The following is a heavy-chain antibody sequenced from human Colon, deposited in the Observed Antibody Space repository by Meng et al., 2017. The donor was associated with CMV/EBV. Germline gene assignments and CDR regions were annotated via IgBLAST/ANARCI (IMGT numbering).Heavy chain of an antibody. D-gene: IGHD1-1*01. CDR1: EFTFSNYA. CDR3: ARQNWND. J-gene: IGHJ4*02. V-gene: IGHV3-23*01. Sequence: GESLKISCAASEFTFSNYAMTWVRQAPGRGLEGVSSISDSGDRTYYVDSVRGRFTISRDKSKNSVYLQMNNLRSEDTAVYYCARQNWNDWGQGTLVTVSS. CDR2: ISDSGDRT.